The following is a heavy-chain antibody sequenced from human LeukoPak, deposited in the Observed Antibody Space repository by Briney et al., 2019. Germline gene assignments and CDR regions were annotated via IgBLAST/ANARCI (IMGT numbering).Heavy chain of an antibody. CDR1: GFIFSTFG. CDR3: ARDRLLYYYYYYMDV. Sequence: GGSLRLSCVASGFIFSTFGMHWVRQAPGKGLELVSSISSSSSYIYYADSVKGRFTISRDNAKNSLYLQMNSLRAEDTAVYYCARDRLLYYYYYYMDVWGKGTTVTISS. V-gene: IGHV3-21*01. CDR2: ISSSSSYI. J-gene: IGHJ6*03. D-gene: IGHD5/OR15-5a*01.